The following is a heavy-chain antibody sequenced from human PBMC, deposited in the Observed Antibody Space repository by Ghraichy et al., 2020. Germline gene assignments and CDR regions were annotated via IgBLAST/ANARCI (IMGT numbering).Heavy chain of an antibody. V-gene: IGHV3-74*01. CDR1: GFTFSSYC. CDR3: ARTKSRVRYCSGGSCCWVDACDI. D-gene: IGHD2-15*01. J-gene: IGHJ3*02. CDR2: INNDGSST. Sequence: GGSLRLSCAASGFTFSSYCMHWVRQAPGKGLVWVSHINNDGSSTNYADSVKGRFTISRDNGKNTLYLQMNSLRAEDTAVYYCARTKSRVRYCSGGSCCWVDACDIWGQGTLVTVSS.